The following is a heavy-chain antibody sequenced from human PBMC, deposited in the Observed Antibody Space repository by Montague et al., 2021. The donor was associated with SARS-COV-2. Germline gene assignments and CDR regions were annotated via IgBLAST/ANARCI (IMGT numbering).Heavy chain of an antibody. CDR3: ARRGSGRSDLAY. D-gene: IGHD1-26*01. V-gene: IGHV4-4*02. Sequence: SETLSLTCAVSGDSISTDNCWTWVRLPPGKGLVWVGELNHTGSTTYKKSLLSRVSMLVDKSWNQFSLRLTSVMAAATAIYYCARRGSGRSDLAYWGQGMRVTASS. CDR1: GDSISTDNC. J-gene: IGHJ4*02. CDR2: LNHTGST.